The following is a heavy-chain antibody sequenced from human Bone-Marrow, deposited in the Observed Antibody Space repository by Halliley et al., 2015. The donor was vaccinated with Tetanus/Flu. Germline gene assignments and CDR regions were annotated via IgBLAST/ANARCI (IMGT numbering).Heavy chain of an antibody. CDR3: AKDRGIAVAGTDFDY. D-gene: IGHD6-19*01. Sequence: GGSTYYADSVKGRFTISRDKSKNTLYLQMNSLRAEDTAVYYCAKDRGIAVAGTDFDYWGQGTLVTVSS. V-gene: IGHV3-23*01. CDR2: GGST. J-gene: IGHJ4*02.